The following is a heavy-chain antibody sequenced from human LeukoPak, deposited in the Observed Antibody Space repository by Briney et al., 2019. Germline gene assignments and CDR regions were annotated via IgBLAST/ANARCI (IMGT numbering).Heavy chain of an antibody. CDR3: ARVKVVPAATDYATFDY. D-gene: IGHD2-2*01. Sequence: SETLSLTCTVSGGSISHYYWSWIRQPPGKGLEWIGYIYYSGSTTYNPSLKSRVTISVDTSKNQFSLKLSSVTAADTAVYYCARVKVVPAATDYATFDYWGQGTLVTVSS. V-gene: IGHV4-59*01. J-gene: IGHJ4*02. CDR2: IYYSGST. CDR1: GGSISHYY.